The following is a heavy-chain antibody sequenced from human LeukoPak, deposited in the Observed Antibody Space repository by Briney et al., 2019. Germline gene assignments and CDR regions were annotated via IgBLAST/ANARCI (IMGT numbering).Heavy chain of an antibody. J-gene: IGHJ1*01. Sequence: SETLSLTCTVSGGSISSSSYSWGWIRQPPGKGLEWIGSIYYSGSTYYNPSLKSRVTISVDTSKNQFSLKLGSVTAADTAVYYCARRIRGAEYFQHWGQGTLVTVSS. CDR1: GGSISSSSYS. CDR3: ARRIRGAEYFQH. CDR2: IYYSGST. V-gene: IGHV4-39*01.